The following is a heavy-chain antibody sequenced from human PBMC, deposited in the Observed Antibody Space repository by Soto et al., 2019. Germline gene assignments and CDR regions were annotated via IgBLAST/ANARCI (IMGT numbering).Heavy chain of an antibody. V-gene: IGHV1-8*01. CDR3: AAVGLPGRYYYGMDV. CDR2: MNPNSGDT. CDR1: GNTFTNYD. J-gene: IGHJ6*02. Sequence: ASVKVSCKASGNTFTNYDINWVRQATGQGLEYLGWMNPNSGDTAYVQKFQGRVTMTWDTSITTAYMELRSLRSEDTAVYYCAAVGLPGRYYYGMDVWGQGTTVTVSS. D-gene: IGHD2-15*01.